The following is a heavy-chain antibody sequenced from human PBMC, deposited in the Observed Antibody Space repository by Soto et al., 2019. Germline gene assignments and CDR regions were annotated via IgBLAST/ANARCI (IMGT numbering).Heavy chain of an antibody. Sequence: QVQLVQSGAEVKKPGSSVKVSCTASGDTFSRYSLSWVRQAPGQGPEWMGRIIPMLGMADYAQKFQGRVSITADKSTSTVYMFRSSLRSEDTAVYYCATSYGSGSAHFDYWGQGSLVTVSS. CDR3: ATSYGSGSAHFDY. V-gene: IGHV1-69*02. CDR2: IIPMLGMA. CDR1: GDTFSRYS. J-gene: IGHJ4*02. D-gene: IGHD3-10*01.